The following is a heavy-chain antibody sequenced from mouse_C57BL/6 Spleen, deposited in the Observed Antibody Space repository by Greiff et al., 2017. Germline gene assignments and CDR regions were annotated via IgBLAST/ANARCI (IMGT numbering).Heavy chain of an antibody. CDR2: ISSGGSYT. J-gene: IGHJ3*01. CDR1: GFTFSSYG. D-gene: IGHD2-4*01. Sequence: EVTLVESGGDLVKPGGSLKLSCAASGFTFSSYGMSWVRQTPDKRLEWVATISSGGSYTYYPDSVQGRFTISRDNAKNTLYLQMSSLKSEDTAMYYCARLYDYDGGAWFAYWGQGTLVTVSA. V-gene: IGHV5-6*01. CDR3: ARLYDYDGGAWFAY.